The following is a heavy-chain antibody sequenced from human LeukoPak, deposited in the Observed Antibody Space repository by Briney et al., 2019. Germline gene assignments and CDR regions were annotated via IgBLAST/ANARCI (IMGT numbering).Heavy chain of an antibody. CDR3: GRALPSSGWVDY. J-gene: IGHJ4*02. CDR2: MNPNSGNT. V-gene: IGHV1-8*01. Sequence: SSVKVSCKASGYTFTSYDVNWVRQTTGQGLEWMGWMNPNSGNTEYAQKFQGRVTMTWDTSISTAYMDLHSLRSEDTAVYYCGRALPSSGWVDYWGQGSLVTVS. CDR1: GYTFTSYD. D-gene: IGHD6-19*01.